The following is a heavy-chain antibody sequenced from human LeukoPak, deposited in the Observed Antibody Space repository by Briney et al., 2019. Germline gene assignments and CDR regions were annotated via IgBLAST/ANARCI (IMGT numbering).Heavy chain of an antibody. Sequence: PSETLSLTCTVSGGSISSSSYYWGWIRQPPGKGLEWIGSIYYSGSTYYNPSLKSRVTISVDTSKNQFSLKLSSVTAADTAVYYCATATDGIFDYWGQGTLVTVSS. J-gene: IGHJ4*02. D-gene: IGHD6-25*01. CDR3: ATATDGIFDY. CDR1: GGSISSSSYY. V-gene: IGHV4-39*07. CDR2: IYYSGST.